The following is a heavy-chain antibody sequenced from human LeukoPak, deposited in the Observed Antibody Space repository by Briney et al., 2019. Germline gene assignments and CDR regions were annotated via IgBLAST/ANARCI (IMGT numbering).Heavy chain of an antibody. CDR1: GGSISSSSYY. Sequence: PSETLSLTCTVSGGSISSSSYYWGWIRQPPGKGLEWIGSIYYSGSTYYNPSLKSRVTMSVDTSKNQFSLKLSSVTAADTAVYYCARETYYYGSYPDPPDYWGQGTLVTVSS. CDR3: ARETYYYGSYPDPPDY. CDR2: IYYSGST. D-gene: IGHD3-10*01. J-gene: IGHJ4*02. V-gene: IGHV4-39*07.